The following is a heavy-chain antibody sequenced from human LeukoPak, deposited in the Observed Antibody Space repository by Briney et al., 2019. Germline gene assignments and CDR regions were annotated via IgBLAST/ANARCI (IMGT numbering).Heavy chain of an antibody. V-gene: IGHV3-21*01. D-gene: IGHD2-2*01. CDR2: ISSSRSYI. J-gene: IGHJ4*02. CDR1: GFTFSSYS. Sequence: GGSLRLSCAASGFTFSSYSMNWVRQAPGKGLEWVSFISSSRSYIYYADSVKGRFTISRDNAKNSLYLQMNSLRAEDTAVYYCARDPGVVPAAMWGDYWGQGTLVTVSS. CDR3: ARDPGVVPAAMWGDY.